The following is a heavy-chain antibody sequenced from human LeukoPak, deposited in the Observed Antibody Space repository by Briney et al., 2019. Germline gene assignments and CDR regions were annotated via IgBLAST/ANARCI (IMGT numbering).Heavy chain of an antibody. Sequence: ASAKVSCKASGYTFTGYYMHWVRQAPGQGLEWMGWINPNSGGTNYAQKFQGRVTMTRDTSISTAYMELSRLRSDDTAVYYCARGTEGVYDYVWVSYRPHFDYWGQGTLVTVSS. D-gene: IGHD3-16*02. CDR1: GYTFTGYY. CDR2: INPNSGGT. CDR3: ARGTEGVYDYVWVSYRPHFDY. J-gene: IGHJ4*02. V-gene: IGHV1-2*02.